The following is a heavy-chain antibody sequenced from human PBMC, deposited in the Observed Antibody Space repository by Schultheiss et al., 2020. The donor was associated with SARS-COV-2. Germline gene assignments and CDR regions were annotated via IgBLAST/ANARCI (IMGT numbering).Heavy chain of an antibody. CDR1: GGIFTSYA. J-gene: IGHJ6*02. CDR2: INTNTGNP. Sequence: ASVKVSCKASGGIFTSYAMNWVRQAPGQGLEWMGWINTNTGNPTYAQGFTGRFVFSLDTSVSTAYLQISSLKAEDTAVYYCARDKWVVVAGADYYYYGMDVWGQGTTVTVSS. D-gene: IGHD2-15*01. V-gene: IGHV7-4-1*02. CDR3: ARDKWVVVAGADYYYYGMDV.